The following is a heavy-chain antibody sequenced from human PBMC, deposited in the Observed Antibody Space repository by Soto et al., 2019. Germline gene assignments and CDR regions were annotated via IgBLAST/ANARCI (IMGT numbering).Heavy chain of an antibody. V-gene: IGHV1-69*05. J-gene: IGHJ4*02. Sequence: GASVKVSCKASGGTFSSYAISWVRQAPGQGLEWMGGIIPIFGTANYAQKFQGRVTITRDTSASTAYMELSSLRSEDTAVYYCARDPIVVVPAVTNGEFDYWGQGTLVTVSS. D-gene: IGHD2-2*01. CDR1: GGTFSSYA. CDR3: ARDPIVVVPAVTNGEFDY. CDR2: IIPIFGTA.